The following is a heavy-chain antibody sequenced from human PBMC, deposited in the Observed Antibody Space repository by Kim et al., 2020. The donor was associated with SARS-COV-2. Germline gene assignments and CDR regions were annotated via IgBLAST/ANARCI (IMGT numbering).Heavy chain of an antibody. V-gene: IGHV3-15*01. Sequence: GGSLRLSCAVSGLTFSEAWMNWFRQAPGKGLEWVGRIKSNTYGGTTDYAAPVKGRFTISRDDSKTTIYLQMNSLRTEDTAVYYCATDPRWGYWGQGTLVT. D-gene: IGHD3-16*01. CDR2: IKSNTYGGTT. CDR3: ATDPRWGY. J-gene: IGHJ4*02. CDR1: GLTFSEAW.